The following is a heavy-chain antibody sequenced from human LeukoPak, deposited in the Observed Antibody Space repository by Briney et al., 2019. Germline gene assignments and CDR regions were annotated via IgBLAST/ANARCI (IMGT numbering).Heavy chain of an antibody. V-gene: IGHV4-30-4*08. Sequence: PSETLSLTCTVSGGSISSGDYYWSWIRQPPGKGLEWIGYIYYSGSTYYNPSLKSRVTISVDTSKNQFSLKLSSVTAADTAVYYCAREARGGGLTTVVTRFDYWGQGTLVTVSS. D-gene: IGHD4-23*01. CDR3: AREARGGGLTTVVTRFDY. CDR1: GGSISSGDYY. CDR2: IYYSGST. J-gene: IGHJ4*02.